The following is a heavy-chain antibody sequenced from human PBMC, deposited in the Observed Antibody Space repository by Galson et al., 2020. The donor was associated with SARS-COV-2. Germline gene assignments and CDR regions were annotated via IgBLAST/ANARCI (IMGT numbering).Heavy chain of an antibody. J-gene: IGHJ3*02. CDR1: GFSLSTSGVG. D-gene: IGHD3-22*01. CDR2: IYWDDDK. V-gene: IGHV2-5*02. CDR3: AHTRRITMIVVVTPAFDI. Sequence: SGPTLVKPTQTLTLTCTFSGFSLSTSGVGVGWIRQPPGKALEWLALIYWDDDKRYSPSLKSRLTITKDTSKNQVVLTMTNMDPVDTATYYCAHTRRITMIVVVTPAFDIWGQGTMVTVSS.